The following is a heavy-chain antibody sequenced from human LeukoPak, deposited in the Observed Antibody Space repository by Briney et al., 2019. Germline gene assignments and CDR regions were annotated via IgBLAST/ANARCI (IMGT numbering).Heavy chain of an antibody. V-gene: IGHV4-31*03. D-gene: IGHD5-18*01. CDR3: AAMDTAMDYFDY. Sequence: PSQTLSLTCTVSGGSISSGGYYWSWIRQHPGKGLEWIGYIYYSGSTYYNPFLKSRVTISVDTSKNQFSLKLSSVTAADTAVYYCAAMDTAMDYFDYWGQGTLVTVSS. CDR1: GGSISSGGYY. J-gene: IGHJ4*02. CDR2: IYYSGST.